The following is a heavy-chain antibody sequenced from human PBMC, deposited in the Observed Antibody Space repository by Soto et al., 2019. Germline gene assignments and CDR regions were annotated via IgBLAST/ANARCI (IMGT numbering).Heavy chain of an antibody. D-gene: IGHD2-15*01. Sequence: QVQLQESGPGLVKPSGTLSLTCAVSSGSISSSNWWSWVRQPPGKGLEWIGEIYHSGSTNYNPSLKSRVTISVDKSKNQLSLKLSSVSAADTAVYYCARVAVVAAIELEAFDIWGQGTMVTVSS. CDR2: IYHSGST. V-gene: IGHV4-4*02. CDR1: SGSISSSNW. CDR3: ARVAVVAAIELEAFDI. J-gene: IGHJ3*02.